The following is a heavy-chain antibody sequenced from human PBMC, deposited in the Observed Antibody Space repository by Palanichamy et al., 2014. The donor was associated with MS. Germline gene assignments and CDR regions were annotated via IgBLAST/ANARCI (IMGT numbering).Heavy chain of an antibody. CDR2: ITADGTGT. J-gene: IGHJ6*03. Sequence: EVQLLESGGGLVQPGGSLRLSCAASAFSFSTYAMNWVRQAPGKGLEWVSAITADGTGTFHADSLEGRFTVSRDNSRNTLYLQMNSLRAEDTAIYYCARRIGSYGGSGHMDVWGEGTAVTVSS. CDR3: ARRIGSYGGSGHMDV. CDR1: AFSFSTYA. V-gene: IGHV3-23*01. D-gene: IGHD3-10*01.